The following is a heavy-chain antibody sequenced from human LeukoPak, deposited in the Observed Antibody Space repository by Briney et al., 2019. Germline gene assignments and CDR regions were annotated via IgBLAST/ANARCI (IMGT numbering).Heavy chain of an antibody. CDR2: ISGSGGST. J-gene: IGHJ3*02. CDR3: AKDLGYCSGGSCYSVAFDI. Sequence: GGSLRPSCAASGFTFSSYAMSWVRQAPGKGLEWVSAISGSGGSTYYADSVKGRFTISRDNSKNTLYLQMNSLRAEDTAVYYCAKDLGYCSGGSCYSVAFDIWGQGTMVTVSS. D-gene: IGHD2-15*01. CDR1: GFTFSSYA. V-gene: IGHV3-23*01.